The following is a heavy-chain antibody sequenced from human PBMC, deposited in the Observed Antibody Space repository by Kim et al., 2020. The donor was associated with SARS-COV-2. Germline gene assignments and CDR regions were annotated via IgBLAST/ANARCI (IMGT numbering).Heavy chain of an antibody. D-gene: IGHD3-10*01. Sequence: SETLSLTCAVYGGSFSGYYWSWIRQPPGKGLEWIGEINHSGSTNYNPSLKSRVTISVDTSKNQFSLKLSSVTAADTAVYYCARVRFGESETYYFDYWGQGTLVTVSS. CDR3: ARVRFGESETYYFDY. J-gene: IGHJ4*02. CDR2: INHSGST. CDR1: GGSFSGYY. V-gene: IGHV4-34*01.